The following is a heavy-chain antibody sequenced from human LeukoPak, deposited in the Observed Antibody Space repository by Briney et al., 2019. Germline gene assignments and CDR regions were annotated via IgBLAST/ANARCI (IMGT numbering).Heavy chain of an antibody. CDR2: IISSSSYI. J-gene: IGHJ4*02. V-gene: IGHV3-21*01. D-gene: IGHD1-20*01. CDR1: GFTFSSYS. Sequence: GGSLRLSCAASGFTFSSYSMNWVRQAPGKGLEWVSSIISSSSYIYYADSVKGRFTISRDNAKNSLYLQMNSLRAEDTAVYYCARDITIRMVPFDYWGQGTLVTVSS. CDR3: ARDITIRMVPFDY.